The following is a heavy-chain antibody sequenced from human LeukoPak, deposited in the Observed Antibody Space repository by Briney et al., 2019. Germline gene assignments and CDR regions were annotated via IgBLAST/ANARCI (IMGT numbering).Heavy chain of an antibody. V-gene: IGHV1-18*01. Sequence: GASVKVSCKASGYTFTSYGISWVRQAPGQGLEWMGWISAYNGNTNYAQKLQGRVTMTTDTSTSTAYMELSSLRSEDTAVYYCAQYDFWSGYLADDAFDIWGQGTMVTVSS. CDR2: ISAYNGNT. CDR3: AQYDFWSGYLADDAFDI. CDR1: GYTFTSYG. D-gene: IGHD3-3*01. J-gene: IGHJ3*02.